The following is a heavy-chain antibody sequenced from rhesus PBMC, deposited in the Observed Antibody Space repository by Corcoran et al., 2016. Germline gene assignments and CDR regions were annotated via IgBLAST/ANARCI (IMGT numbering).Heavy chain of an antibody. CDR2: SYGGSRST. V-gene: IGHV4S18*01. Sequence: QVQLQESGPGLVKPSEPLSLTCAVSGGSISSSNWWNWIRQSPGKGLEWIGYSYGGSRSTSYNPSLKSRVTISTDTSKNQFSLKLRSVTAADTAVYYCARGPYYYGLDSWGQGVVVTVSP. CDR3: ARGPYYYGLDS. J-gene: IGHJ6*01. CDR1: GGSISSSNW.